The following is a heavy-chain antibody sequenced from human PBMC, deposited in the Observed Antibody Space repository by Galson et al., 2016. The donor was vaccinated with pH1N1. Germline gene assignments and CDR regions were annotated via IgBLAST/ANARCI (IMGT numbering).Heavy chain of an antibody. CDR3: ASGGYCSGGSCYSAAFDI. CDR2: IYPGDSDT. V-gene: IGHV5-51*03. Sequence: QSGAEVKKPGESLKISCKGSGYSFTSYWIGWVRQMPGKGLEWMGIIYPGDSDTRYSPSFQGQVTISADNSISTAYLQWSSLKASDTAMYYCASGGYCSGGSCYSAAFDIWGQGTMVTVSS. J-gene: IGHJ3*02. CDR1: GYSFTSYW. D-gene: IGHD2-15*01.